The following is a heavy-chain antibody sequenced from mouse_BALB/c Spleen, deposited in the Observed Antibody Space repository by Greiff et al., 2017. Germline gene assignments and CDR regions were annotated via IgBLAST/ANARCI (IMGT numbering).Heavy chain of an antibody. CDR3: ARRGYRYDGYFDY. CDR1: GYTFTSYW. D-gene: IGHD2-14*01. J-gene: IGHJ2*01. CDR2: INPSTGYT. Sequence: VQLQQSGAELAKPGPSVKMSCKASGYTFTSYWMHLVKQRPGQGLEWIGYINPSTGYTEYNQKFKDKATLTADKSSSTAYMQLSSLTSEDSAVYYCARRGYRYDGYFDYWGQGTTLTVSS. V-gene: IGHV1-7*01.